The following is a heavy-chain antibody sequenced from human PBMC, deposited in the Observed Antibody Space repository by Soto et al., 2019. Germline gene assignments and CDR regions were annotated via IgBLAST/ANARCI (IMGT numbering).Heavy chain of an antibody. J-gene: IGHJ6*02. D-gene: IGHD3-9*01. CDR1: GFTVSSNY. Sequence: GESLKISCAASGFTVSSNYMSWVRQAPGKGLEWVSVIYSGGSTYYADSVKGRFTISRHNSKNTLYLQMNSLRAEDTAVYYCARVPYWDPEYDILTRDYYYGMDVWGQGTTVTVSS. CDR3: ARVPYWDPEYDILTRDYYYGMDV. CDR2: IYSGGST. V-gene: IGHV3-53*04.